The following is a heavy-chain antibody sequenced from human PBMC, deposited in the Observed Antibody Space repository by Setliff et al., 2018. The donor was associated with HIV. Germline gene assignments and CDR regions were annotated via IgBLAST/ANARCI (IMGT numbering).Heavy chain of an antibody. CDR2: ISAYNGNT. J-gene: IGHJ5*02. D-gene: IGHD6-19*01. V-gene: IGHV1-18*04. CDR1: GYTFSSYG. CDR3: ARFAVAGTKWSDP. Sequence: VASVKVSCKASGYTFSSYGISWVRQAPGQGLEWMGWISAYNGNTNYAQQLQGRVTLTTDTSTSTAYMELRSLRSDDTAVYYCARFAVAGTKWSDPWGQGTLVTVSS.